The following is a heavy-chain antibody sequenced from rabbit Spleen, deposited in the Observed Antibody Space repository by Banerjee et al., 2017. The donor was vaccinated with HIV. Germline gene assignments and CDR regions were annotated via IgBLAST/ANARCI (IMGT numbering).Heavy chain of an antibody. V-gene: IGHV1S40*01. J-gene: IGHJ6*01. CDR1: GFSFTYIDY. D-gene: IGHD2-1*01. Sequence: QSLEESGGDLVKPGASLTLTCTASGFSFTYIDYLCWVRQAPGKGLELIACIYTGGSGSIAYASWAKGRFTISKTSSTTVTLQLNSLTAADTATYFCARGSATMTMVITGYYLSLWGPGTLVTVS. CDR2: IYTGGSGSI. CDR3: ARGSATMTMVITGYYLSL.